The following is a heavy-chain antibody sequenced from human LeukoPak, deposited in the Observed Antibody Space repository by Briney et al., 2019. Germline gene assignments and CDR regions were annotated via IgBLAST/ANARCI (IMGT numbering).Heavy chain of an antibody. D-gene: IGHD6-6*01. CDR3: AFSKYSRSDFDS. CDR2: IYWDDDK. J-gene: IGHJ4*02. CDR1: GFSPSTNDVG. V-gene: IGHV2-5*02. Sequence: SGPTLVNPTQTLTLTCTFSGFSPSTNDVGVGWIRQPPGEALEWLALIYWDDDKRYSPSQKSRLTITKDTSKNQVVLTMANMDPADTATYYCAFSKYSRSDFDSWGQGTLVTVSS.